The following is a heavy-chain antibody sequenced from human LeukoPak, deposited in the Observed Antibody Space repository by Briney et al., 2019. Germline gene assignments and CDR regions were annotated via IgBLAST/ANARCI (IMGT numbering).Heavy chain of an antibody. CDR1: GFTFKSYA. CDR3: AKARD. CDR2: VTGGGDSA. D-gene: IGHD5-24*01. Sequence: GGSLRLSCAASGFTFKSYAMTWVRQAPGKGLDWVASVTGGGDSAYYADSVKGRFTISRDNSNNILYLLMNSLRADDTAVYYCAKARDWGQGTLVTVSA. V-gene: IGHV3-23*01. J-gene: IGHJ4*02.